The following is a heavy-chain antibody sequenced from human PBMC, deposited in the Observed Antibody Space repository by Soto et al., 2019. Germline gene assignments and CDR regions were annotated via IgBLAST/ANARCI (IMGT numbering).Heavy chain of an antibody. CDR2: ISSNGGSK. D-gene: IGHD3-22*01. CDR1: GFIFCGYG. Sequence: GGSLRLCCAVSGFIFCGYGMHWVRQAPGKGLEYVSDISSNGGSKYYVNSVKGRFTISRDNSKNTLYLQMGSLRAEDMAVYYCARDHYYDSSGYYPPHFDYWGQGTLVAVS. CDR3: ARDHYYDSSGYYPPHFDY. J-gene: IGHJ4*02. V-gene: IGHV3-64*01.